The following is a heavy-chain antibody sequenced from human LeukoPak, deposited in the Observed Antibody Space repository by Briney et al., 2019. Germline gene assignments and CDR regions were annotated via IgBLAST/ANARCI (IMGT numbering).Heavy chain of an antibody. CDR1: GFTFSSYT. D-gene: IGHD1-1*01. J-gene: IGHJ4*02. V-gene: IGHV3-21*01. CDR3: ARALTTLTYEGY. Sequence: GGSLRLSCAASGFTFSSYTMHWIRQAPGKGLEWVSSISGSNSYIFYADSVKGRFTVSRDDAKDSLYLQMNSLRAEDTAVYYCARALTTLTYEGYWGQGTLVTVSS. CDR2: ISGSNSYI.